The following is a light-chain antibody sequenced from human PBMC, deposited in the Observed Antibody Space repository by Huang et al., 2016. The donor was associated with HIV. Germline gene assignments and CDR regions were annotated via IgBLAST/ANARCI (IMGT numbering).Light chain of an antibody. CDR1: QSVSPN. CDR3: QQYNNWPLT. CDR2: GAS. V-gene: IGKV3-15*01. Sequence: EVVLTQSPATLSVSPGERATLSCRASQSVSPNLAWYRQKPGQAPRVLIYGASTRATGIPARIRGSGSGTEFTLTINSLQSEDFAVYYCQQYNNWPLTFGGGTTVAI. J-gene: IGKJ4*01.